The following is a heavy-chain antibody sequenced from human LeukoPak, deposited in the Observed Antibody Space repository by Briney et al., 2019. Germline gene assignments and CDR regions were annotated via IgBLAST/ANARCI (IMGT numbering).Heavy chain of an antibody. CDR3: AIYYGSGSYSAEYYYYYMDV. CDR1: GYSFTSYW. Sequence: GESLKISCKGSGYSFTSYWIGWVRQMPGKGLEWMGIIYPGDSDTRYSPSFQGQVTISADKSISTAYLQWSSLKASDTAMYYCAIYYGSGSYSAEYYYYYMDVWGKGTTVTVSS. J-gene: IGHJ6*03. D-gene: IGHD3-10*01. V-gene: IGHV5-51*01. CDR2: IYPGDSDT.